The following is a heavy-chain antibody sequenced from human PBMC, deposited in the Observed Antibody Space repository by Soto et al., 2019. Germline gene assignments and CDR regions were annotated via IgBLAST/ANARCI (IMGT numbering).Heavy chain of an antibody. V-gene: IGHV1-69*13. CDR3: AGCTWYTAMWDDYYYYGMDV. Sequence: GASVKVSCKASGGTFSSYAISWVRQAPGQGLEWMGGIIPIFGTANYAQKFQGRVTITADGSTSTAYMELSSLRSEDTAVYYCAGCTWYTAMWDDYYYYGMDVWGQGTTVTVSS. CDR1: GGTFSSYA. D-gene: IGHD5-18*01. J-gene: IGHJ6*02. CDR2: IIPIFGTA.